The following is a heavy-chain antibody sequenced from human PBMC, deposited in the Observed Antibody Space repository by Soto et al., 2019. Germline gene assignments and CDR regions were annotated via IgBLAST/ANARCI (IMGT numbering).Heavy chain of an antibody. CDR2: INAGNGNT. J-gene: IGHJ5*02. CDR3: ARGLRYCSSTSCSGWWFDP. Sequence: KKPGASVKVSCKASGYTFTSYAMHWVRQAPGQRLGWMGWINAGNGNTKYSQKFQGRVTITRDTSASTAYMELSSLRSEDTAVYYCARGLRYCSSTSCSGWWFDPWGQGTLVTVSS. V-gene: IGHV1-3*01. CDR1: GYTFTSYA. D-gene: IGHD2-2*01.